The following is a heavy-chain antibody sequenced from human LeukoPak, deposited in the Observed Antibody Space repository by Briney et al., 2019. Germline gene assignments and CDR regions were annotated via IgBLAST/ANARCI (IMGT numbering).Heavy chain of an antibody. Sequence: SETLTLTCTVSGGSISSYYWSWIRQPPGKGLEWIGYIYYSGSTNYNPSLKSRVTISVDTSKNQFSLKLSSVTAADTAVYYCAGRQLLYGALHYYYYMDVWGKGTTVTVSS. CDR1: GGSISSYY. D-gene: IGHD2-2*02. J-gene: IGHJ6*03. CDR2: IYYSGST. V-gene: IGHV4-59*01. CDR3: AGRQLLYGALHYYYYMDV.